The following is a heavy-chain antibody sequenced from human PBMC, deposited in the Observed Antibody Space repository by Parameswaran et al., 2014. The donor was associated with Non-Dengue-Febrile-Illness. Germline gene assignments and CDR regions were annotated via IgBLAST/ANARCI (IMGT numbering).Heavy chain of an antibody. CDR1: GGSINSSRHY. V-gene: IGHV4-39*01. CDR2: IFYSGSA. CDR3: GRLPDNGYGWGYLDF. D-gene: IGHD5-12*01. Sequence: SETLSLTCTVSGGSINSSRHYWGWVRQPPGKGLEWLGAIFYSGSAYYNPSLQSRVTISVDTSRSQFSLKLTSVTAADTAVYHCGRLPDNGYGWGYLDFWGQGTLVTVSS. J-gene: IGHJ4*02.